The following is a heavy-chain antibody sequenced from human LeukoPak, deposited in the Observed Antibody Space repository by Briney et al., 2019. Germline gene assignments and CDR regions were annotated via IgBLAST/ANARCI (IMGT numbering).Heavy chain of an antibody. D-gene: IGHD3-10*01. Sequence: GRSLRLSCAASGFTFDDYAMPWVRQAPGKGLEWASGISWNSGSIGYADSVKGRFTISRDNAKNSLYLQMNSLRAEDTALYYCAKDLWFGELSNGFDYWGQGTLVTVSS. CDR2: ISWNSGSI. V-gene: IGHV3-9*01. CDR3: AKDLWFGELSNGFDY. CDR1: GFTFDDYA. J-gene: IGHJ4*02.